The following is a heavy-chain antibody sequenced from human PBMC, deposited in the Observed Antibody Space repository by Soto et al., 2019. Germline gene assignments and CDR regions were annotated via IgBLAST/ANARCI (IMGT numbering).Heavy chain of an antibody. Sequence: SVKLSWKASGGTFSSYAISCLRQTPGQGLEWMGGIIPIFGTANYAQKFQGRVTITADESTSTAYMELSSLRSEDTAVYYCARSDSSGLAPFDYWGQGTLVTVSS. CDR3: ARSDSSGLAPFDY. D-gene: IGHD3-22*01. CDR1: GGTFSSYA. CDR2: IIPIFGTA. J-gene: IGHJ4*02. V-gene: IGHV1-69*01.